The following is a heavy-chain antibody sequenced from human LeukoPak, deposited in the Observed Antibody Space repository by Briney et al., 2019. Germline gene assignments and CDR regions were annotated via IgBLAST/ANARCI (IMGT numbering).Heavy chain of an antibody. J-gene: IGHJ4*02. CDR1: GGSISSGIYS. Sequence: SQTLSLTCAVSGGSISSGIYSWNWIRQPPGMGLEWIGYIYHTGHTYYNPSLKSRVTISVDRSKNQFSLKLSSVTAADTAVYYCVRDSGDYPYYFDSWGQGALVTVSS. CDR3: VRDSGDYPYYFDS. D-gene: IGHD3-10*01. CDR2: IYHTGHT. V-gene: IGHV4-30-2*01.